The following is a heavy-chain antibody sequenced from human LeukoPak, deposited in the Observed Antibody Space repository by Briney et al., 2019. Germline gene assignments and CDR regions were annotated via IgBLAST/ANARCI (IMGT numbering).Heavy chain of an antibody. Sequence: GGSLRLSCAASGFTFSNAWMSWVRQAPGKGLEWVGRIKSKTDGGTTDYAAPVKGRFIISRDDSKNTLYLQMNSLKTEDTAVYYCTTRYCSGGSCAFDIWGQGTMVTVSS. CDR1: GFTFSNAW. J-gene: IGHJ3*02. D-gene: IGHD2-15*01. CDR2: IKSKTDGGTT. V-gene: IGHV3-15*01. CDR3: TTRYCSGGSCAFDI.